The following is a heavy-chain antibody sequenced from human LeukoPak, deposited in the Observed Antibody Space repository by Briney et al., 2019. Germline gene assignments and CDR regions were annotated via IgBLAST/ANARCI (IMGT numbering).Heavy chain of an antibody. CDR3: ARAREVVAATLLPDY. CDR1: GGSISSYY. CDR2: IYYSGST. J-gene: IGHJ4*02. V-gene: IGHV4-59*01. D-gene: IGHD2-15*01. Sequence: SETLSLTCTVSGGSISSYYWSWIRQPPGKGLEWIGYIYYSGSTNYNPSLKSRVTISVDTSKNQFSLKLSSVTAADTAVYYCARAREVVAATLLPDYWGQGTLVTASS.